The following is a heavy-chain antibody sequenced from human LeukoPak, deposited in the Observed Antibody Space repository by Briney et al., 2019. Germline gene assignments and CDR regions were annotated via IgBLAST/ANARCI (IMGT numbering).Heavy chain of an antibody. J-gene: IGHJ4*02. CDR2: INHSGST. Sequence: MTSETLSLTCAVYGGSFSGYYWSWIRQPPGKGLEWIGEINHSGSTNYNPSLKSRVTISVDTSKNQFSLKLSSVTAADTAVYYCARLPFNYYGSGSYKPPKNDYWGQGTLVTVSS. CDR1: GGSFSGYY. D-gene: IGHD3-10*01. CDR3: ARLPFNYYGSGSYKPPKNDY. V-gene: IGHV4-34*01.